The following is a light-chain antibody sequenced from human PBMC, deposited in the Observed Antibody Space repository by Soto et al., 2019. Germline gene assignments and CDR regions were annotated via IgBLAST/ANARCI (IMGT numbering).Light chain of an antibody. Sequence: QSVLTQPPSVSAAPGQRVTISCSGSSSDIGNNYVSWYQQLPGTAPKLFIYDYNKRPSGIPDRFSGSKSGTSATLDITGLQTGDEADYYCGTWDSSLSAVVFGGGTKLTVL. CDR3: GTWDSSLSAVV. V-gene: IGLV1-51*01. J-gene: IGLJ3*02. CDR1: SSDIGNNY. CDR2: DYN.